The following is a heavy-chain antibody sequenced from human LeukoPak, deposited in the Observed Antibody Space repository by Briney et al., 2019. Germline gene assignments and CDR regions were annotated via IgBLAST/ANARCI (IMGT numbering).Heavy chain of an antibody. CDR2: ISGSGGST. CDR3: ARSHEVLECYFDY. CDR1: GFTFSSYA. J-gene: IGHJ4*02. Sequence: GGSLRLSCAASGFTFSSYAMSWVRQAPGKGLEWVSAISGSGGSTYYADSVKGRFTISRDNSKNTLYLQMNSLRAEDTAVYYCARSHEVLECYFDYWGQGTLVTVSS. V-gene: IGHV3-23*01. D-gene: IGHD1-1*01.